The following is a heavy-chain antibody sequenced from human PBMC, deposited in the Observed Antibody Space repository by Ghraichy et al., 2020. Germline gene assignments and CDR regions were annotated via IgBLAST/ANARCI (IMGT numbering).Heavy chain of an antibody. CDR1: GFTFSDYY. D-gene: IGHD5-12*01. J-gene: IGHJ6*02. V-gene: IGHV3-11*04. Sequence: GESLNISCAASGFTFSDYYMSWIRQAPGKGLEWVSYIRSSGSTIHYADSVKGRFTISRDNAKNSLYLQMNSLRAEDTAVYYCAGGYSGYDWYYYYYGMDVWGQGTTVTVSS. CDR3: AGGYSGYDWYYYYYGMDV. CDR2: IRSSGSTI.